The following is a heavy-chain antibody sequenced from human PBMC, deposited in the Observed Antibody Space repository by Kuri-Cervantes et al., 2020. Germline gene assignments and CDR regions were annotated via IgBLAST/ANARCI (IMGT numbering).Heavy chain of an antibody. CDR3: AREGYSDAFDI. Sequence: SETLSVSCTVSGGSISSGGYYWSWIRQHPGKGLEWIGYIYYSGSTYYNPSLKSLVTISVDTSKNQFSLKLSSVTAADTAVYYCAREGYSDAFDIWGQGTMVTVSS. D-gene: IGHD3-22*01. CDR1: GGSISSGGYY. V-gene: IGHV4-31*01. CDR2: IYYSGST. J-gene: IGHJ3*02.